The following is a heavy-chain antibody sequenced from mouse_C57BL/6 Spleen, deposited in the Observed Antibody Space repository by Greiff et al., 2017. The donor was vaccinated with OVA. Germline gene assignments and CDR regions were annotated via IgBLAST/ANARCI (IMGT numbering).Heavy chain of an antibody. J-gene: IGHJ4*01. D-gene: IGHD2-2*01. V-gene: IGHV1-63*01. CDR1: GYTFTNYW. CDR3: ARGDGYDSLYAMDY. Sequence: VQLQQSGAELVRPGTSVKMSCKASGYTFTNYWIGWAKQRPGHGLEWIGDIYPGGGYTNYNEKFKGKATLTADESSSTAYMQFSSLTSEDSAIYYCARGDGYDSLYAMDYWGQGTSVTVSS. CDR2: IYPGGGYT.